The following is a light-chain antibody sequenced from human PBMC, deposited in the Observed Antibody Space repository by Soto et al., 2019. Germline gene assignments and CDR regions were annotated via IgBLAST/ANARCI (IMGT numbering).Light chain of an antibody. V-gene: IGKV3-20*01. CDR2: GAS. Sequence: EIVLPQSPGTLSLSPGERATLSCWASHSVTTHLAWYQQKPGQPPRLLILGASTRATGIADRFSGSGSGTDFTLTISRLEPEDFAVYYCQQYGDSVLTFGGGTKVDIK. CDR1: HSVTTH. CDR3: QQYGDSVLT. J-gene: IGKJ4*01.